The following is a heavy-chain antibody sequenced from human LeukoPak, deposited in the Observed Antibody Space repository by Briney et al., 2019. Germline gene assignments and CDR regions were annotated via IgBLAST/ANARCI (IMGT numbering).Heavy chain of an antibody. D-gene: IGHD2-2*01. CDR3: ARDAIYCSSTSCYGGLYFDY. Sequence: GGSLRLSCAASGFTFSSYGMSWVRQAPGKGLEWVSSISSSSSYIYYADSVKGRFTISRDNAKNSLYLQMNSLRAEDTAVYYCARDAIYCSSTSCYGGLYFDYWGQGTLVTVSS. J-gene: IGHJ4*02. V-gene: IGHV3-21*01. CDR1: GFTFSSYG. CDR2: ISSSSSYI.